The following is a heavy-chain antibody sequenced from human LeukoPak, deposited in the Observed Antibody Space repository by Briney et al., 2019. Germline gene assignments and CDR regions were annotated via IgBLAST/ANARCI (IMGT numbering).Heavy chain of an antibody. CDR2: ISYDDSTI. CDR1: GFAFSDHY. Sequence: GGSLRLSCAASGFAFSDHYMSWIRQAPGKGLEWVSYISYDDSTIYYADSVKGRFTISRDNSKNTLYLQMNSLRAEDTAVYYCAKGRSKYYYYYGMDVWGQGATVTVSS. D-gene: IGHD4-11*01. V-gene: IGHV3-11*01. J-gene: IGHJ6*02. CDR3: AKGRSKYYYYYGMDV.